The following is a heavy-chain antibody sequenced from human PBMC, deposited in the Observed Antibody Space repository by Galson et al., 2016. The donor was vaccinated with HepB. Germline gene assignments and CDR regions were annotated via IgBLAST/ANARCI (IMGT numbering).Heavy chain of an antibody. CDR2: ITYGGST. CDR1: GGFISSNNYH. J-gene: IGHJ6*04. Sequence: SETLSLTCNVSGGFISSNNYHWGWVRQPPGKGLEWIGNITYGGSTIYNPSLEGRVTISLDASTNQFSLKVNSVTATDTAVYFCAKWVSFGHSDVWGKGTTVTVSS. D-gene: IGHD3-16*01. V-gene: IGHV4-39*01. CDR3: AKWVSFGHSDV.